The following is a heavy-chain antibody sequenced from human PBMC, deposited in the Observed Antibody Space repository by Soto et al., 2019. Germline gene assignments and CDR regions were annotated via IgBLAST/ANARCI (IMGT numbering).Heavy chain of an antibody. CDR1: GGSFSSYA. Sequence: GASVKGSCKYSGGSFSSYAISWVRQAPGQGLEWMGGIIPIFGTANYAQKFQGRVTITADESTSTAYMELSSLRSEDTAVYYCARGGVRGIAVAGNPYYYGMDVWGQGTTVPVSS. J-gene: IGHJ6*02. V-gene: IGHV1-69*13. D-gene: IGHD6-19*01. CDR3: ARGGVRGIAVAGNPYYYGMDV. CDR2: IIPIFGTA.